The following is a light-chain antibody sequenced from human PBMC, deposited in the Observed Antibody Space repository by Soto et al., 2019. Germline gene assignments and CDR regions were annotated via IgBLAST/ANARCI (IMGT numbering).Light chain of an antibody. Sequence: QSVLTQPASVSGSPGQSITISCTGTSSDVGGYNYVSWYQQHPGKAPKLLIYDVSSRPSGVSNRFSGSKSGNTASLTISGLQAEDEADYYCSSYTTSTPWVFGGGTKVTVL. J-gene: IGLJ3*02. CDR1: SSDVGGYNY. V-gene: IGLV2-14*01. CDR2: DVS. CDR3: SSYTTSTPWV.